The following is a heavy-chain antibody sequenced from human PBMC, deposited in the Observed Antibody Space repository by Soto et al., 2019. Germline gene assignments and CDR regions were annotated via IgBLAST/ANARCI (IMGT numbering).Heavy chain of an antibody. D-gene: IGHD3-3*01. Sequence: QVQLVQSGAEEKKPGASVKVSCKASGYTFTSYDSNWVRQATGQGLECMGWMKPNSGNTGYAQKFQGRVTMTRNTSISTAYMELRSLRSEDTAVYYCARVGDFWSGSYPPSYYYYMDVWGKGTTVTFSS. CDR1: GYTFTSYD. V-gene: IGHV1-8*01. CDR2: MKPNSGNT. J-gene: IGHJ6*03. CDR3: ARVGDFWSGSYPPSYYYYMDV.